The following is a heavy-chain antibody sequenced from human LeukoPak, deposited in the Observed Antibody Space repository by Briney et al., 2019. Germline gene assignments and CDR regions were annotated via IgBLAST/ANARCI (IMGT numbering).Heavy chain of an antibody. Sequence: GGSLRLSCAASGFTFSSYSMNWVRQAPGKGLEWVSYISSSSSTMSYADSVKGRFTISRDNSKNTLYLQMNSLRAEDTAVYYCAKDIAVAGTRDFEFDYWGQGTLVTVSS. V-gene: IGHV3-48*01. J-gene: IGHJ4*02. CDR2: ISSSSSTM. D-gene: IGHD6-19*01. CDR3: AKDIAVAGTRDFEFDY. CDR1: GFTFSSYS.